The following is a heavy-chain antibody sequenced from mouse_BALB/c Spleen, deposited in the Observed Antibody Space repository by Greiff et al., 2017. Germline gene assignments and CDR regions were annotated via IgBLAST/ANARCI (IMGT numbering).Heavy chain of an antibody. D-gene: IGHD2-10*02. CDR1: GFTFSSYA. CDR3: ASEYGSYVRNSCFDY. CDR2: ISSGGSYT. Sequence: EVQRVESGGGLVKPGGSLKLSCAASGFTFSSYAMSWVRQTPEKRLEWVATISSGGSYTYYPDSVKGRFTISRDNAKNTLYLQMSSLRSEDTAMYYCASEYGSYVRNSCFDYWGQGTTLTVSS. V-gene: IGHV5-9-3*01. J-gene: IGHJ2*01.